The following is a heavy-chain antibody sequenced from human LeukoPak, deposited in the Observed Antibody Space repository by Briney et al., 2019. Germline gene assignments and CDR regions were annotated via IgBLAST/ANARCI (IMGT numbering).Heavy chain of an antibody. J-gene: IGHJ4*02. Sequence: PGGSLRLSCAASGFTFSSYEMNWVRQAPGKGLEWVSYISSSGSTIYYADSVKGRFTISRDNAKNSLYLQMNSMRAEDTAVYYCAREGYYYDSSGSTGFDYFDYWGQGTLVTVSS. V-gene: IGHV3-48*03. CDR1: GFTFSSYE. CDR2: ISSSGSTI. D-gene: IGHD3-22*01. CDR3: AREGYYYDSSGSTGFDYFDY.